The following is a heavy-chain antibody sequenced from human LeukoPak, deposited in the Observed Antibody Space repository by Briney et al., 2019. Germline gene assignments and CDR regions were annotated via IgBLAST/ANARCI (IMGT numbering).Heavy chain of an antibody. Sequence: GESLKISWKGSGYSFTSYWIGWVRQMPGKGLEWMGIVYPGDSDTRYSPSFQGQVTISADKSISTAYLQWSSLKASDTAMYYCARPNYYDSSGYYVVAFDIWGQGTMVTVSS. CDR1: GYSFTSYW. D-gene: IGHD3-22*01. J-gene: IGHJ3*02. V-gene: IGHV5-51*01. CDR2: VYPGDSDT. CDR3: ARPNYYDSSGYYVVAFDI.